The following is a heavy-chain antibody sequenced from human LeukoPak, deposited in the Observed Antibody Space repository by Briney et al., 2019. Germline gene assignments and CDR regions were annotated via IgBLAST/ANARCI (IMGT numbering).Heavy chain of an antibody. V-gene: IGHV4-59*01. D-gene: IGHD5-12*01. CDR3: ARANSGYDPFDY. Sequence: SETLSLTCTVPSDSISSYYWSWIRQPPGKGLEWIGHFYNSGSTNYNPSLKSRVAISVDTSKNQFSLKLSSVTAADTAVYFCARANSGYDPFDYWGQGTLVTVSS. J-gene: IGHJ4*02. CDR2: FYNSGST. CDR1: SDSISSYY.